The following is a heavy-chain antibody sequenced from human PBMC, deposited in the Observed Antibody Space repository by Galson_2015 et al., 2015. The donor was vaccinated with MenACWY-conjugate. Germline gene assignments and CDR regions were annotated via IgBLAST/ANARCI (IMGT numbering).Heavy chain of an antibody. CDR1: GFTFSRYW. J-gene: IGHJ4*02. Sequence: SLRLSCAASGFTFSRYWLSWVRQAPGKGLEWVANIKQDGSEKYYVASVKGRFTISRDNAKSSLYLQMNSVTDEDTAVYYCARNKYGDYVFDYWGQGTLVTVS. CDR2: IKQDGSEK. V-gene: IGHV3-7*01. D-gene: IGHD4-17*01. CDR3: ARNKYGDYVFDY.